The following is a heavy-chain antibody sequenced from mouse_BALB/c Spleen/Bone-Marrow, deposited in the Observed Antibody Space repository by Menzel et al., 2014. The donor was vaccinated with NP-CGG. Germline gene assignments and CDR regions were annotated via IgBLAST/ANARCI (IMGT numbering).Heavy chain of an antibody. V-gene: IGHV3-1*02. CDR3: TRETAVVADFDY. D-gene: IGHD1-1*01. CDR2: IHYSGYT. Sequence: EVHLVESGPDLVKPSQSLSLTCTVTGYSITSDYGWHWIRQFPGNKLEWMGYIHYSGYTDYNPSLKSRISITRDTSKDQFFLQLNSVTTEDTATYYCTRETAVVADFDYWGQGTTLTVSS. J-gene: IGHJ2*01. CDR1: GYSITSDYG.